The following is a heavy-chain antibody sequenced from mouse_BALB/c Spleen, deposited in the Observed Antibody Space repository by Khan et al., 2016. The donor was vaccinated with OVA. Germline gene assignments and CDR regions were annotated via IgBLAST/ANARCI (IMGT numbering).Heavy chain of an antibody. V-gene: IGHV1-76*01. CDR1: GYIFTSYW. D-gene: IGHD3-2*02. CDR2: IYPGTDNA. Sequence: QVHVKQSGAELVRPGASVKLSCKTSGYIFTSYWIHWVKQRSGQGLEWIARIYPGTDNAYYHVKLQGKATLTADKSSSTAYMQLSSLKSEDSAVYFCARGEALYYFDYWGQGTTLTVSS. J-gene: IGHJ2*01. CDR3: ARGEALYYFDY.